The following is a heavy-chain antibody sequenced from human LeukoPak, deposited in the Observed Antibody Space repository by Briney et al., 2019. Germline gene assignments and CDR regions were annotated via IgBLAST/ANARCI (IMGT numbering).Heavy chain of an antibody. CDR2: IKQDGSEK. J-gene: IGHJ6*03. CDR3: ARDVYDFWSGYPLDHMDV. D-gene: IGHD3-3*01. CDR1: GFTFSSYW. Sequence: GGSLRLSCAASGFTFSSYWMSWVRQAPGKGLEWVANIKQDGSEKYYVDSVKGRFTISRDNAKNSLYLQMNSLRAEDTAVYYCARDVYDFWSGYPLDHMDVWGKGTTVTVSS. V-gene: IGHV3-7*01.